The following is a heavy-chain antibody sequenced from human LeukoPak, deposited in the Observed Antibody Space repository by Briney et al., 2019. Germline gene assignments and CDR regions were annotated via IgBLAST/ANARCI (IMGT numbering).Heavy chain of an antibody. CDR2: ISDSA. D-gene: IGHD3-22*01. J-gene: IGHJ4*02. Sequence: GGSLRLSCAASGFRFSSYGMHWVRQTPGKGLEWVSTISDSAYYADSVKGRFTISRDNSKNTLHLQMNSLRAEDTALYYCVKAIRPFNSGNYYSCLDYWGQGSLVTVSS. CDR1: GFRFSSYG. CDR3: VKAIRPFNSGNYYSCLDY. V-gene: IGHV3-23*01.